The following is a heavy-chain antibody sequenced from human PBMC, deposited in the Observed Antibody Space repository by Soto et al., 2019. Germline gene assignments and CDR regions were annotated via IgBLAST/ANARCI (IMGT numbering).Heavy chain of an antibody. CDR3: ARDIWFGEPPGVAGMH. D-gene: IGHD3-10*01. Sequence: QVQLVQSGAEVKKPGASVKVSCKASGYTFTSYAMPWVRQAPGQRLEWMGWINAGNGNTKYSQKFRRRVTFTRDTSVSTAYLVLSSLRSEDTAVYYCARDIWFGEPPGVAGMHWGQAALVTAYS. CDR1: GYTFTSYA. CDR2: INAGNGNT. J-gene: IGHJ4*02. V-gene: IGHV1-3*01.